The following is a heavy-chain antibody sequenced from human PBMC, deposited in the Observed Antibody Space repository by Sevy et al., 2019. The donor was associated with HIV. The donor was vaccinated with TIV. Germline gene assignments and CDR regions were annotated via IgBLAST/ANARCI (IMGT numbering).Heavy chain of an antibody. CDR1: GGSISSYY. J-gene: IGHJ6*04. CDR3: ARDRGAWGV. Sequence: SETLSLTCTVSGGSISSYYWSWIRQPPGKGLEWIGYIYYSGSINYNPSLKSRVTISVDTSKNQFSLKLSSVTAADTAVYYCARDRGAWGVWGKGTTVTVSS. V-gene: IGHV4-59*01. D-gene: IGHD3-16*01. CDR2: IYYSGSI.